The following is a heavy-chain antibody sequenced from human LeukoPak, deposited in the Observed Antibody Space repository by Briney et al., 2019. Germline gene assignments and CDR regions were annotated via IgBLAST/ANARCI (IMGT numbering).Heavy chain of an antibody. Sequence: PGRSLRLSCAASGFAFSGYGMHWVRQAPGKGLEWVAVIWYDGSNKYYEDSVKGRFTISRDTSTNTLYLQMNSLGVDDTAVYYCARDNYCSSTDCYNFDYWGQGTLVTVSS. J-gene: IGHJ4*02. CDR1: GFAFSGYG. CDR3: ARDNYCSSTDCYNFDY. CDR2: IWYDGSNK. V-gene: IGHV3-33*01. D-gene: IGHD2-2*02.